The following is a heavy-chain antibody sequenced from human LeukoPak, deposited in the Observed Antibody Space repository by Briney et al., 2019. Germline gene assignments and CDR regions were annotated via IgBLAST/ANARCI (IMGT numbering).Heavy chain of an antibody. Sequence: PSETLSLTCTVSGGSISSGDYYWSWIRQPPGKGLEWIGYIYYSGSTYYNPSLKSRVTISVDTSKNQFSLKLSSVTAADTAVYYCARSEGGYTLLGAFDIWGQGTMVTVSS. CDR2: IYYSGST. J-gene: IGHJ3*02. D-gene: IGHD5-12*01. V-gene: IGHV4-30-4*08. CDR1: GGSISSGDYY. CDR3: ARSEGGYTLLGAFDI.